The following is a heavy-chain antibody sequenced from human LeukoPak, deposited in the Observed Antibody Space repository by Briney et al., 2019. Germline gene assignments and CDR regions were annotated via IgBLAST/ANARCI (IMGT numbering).Heavy chain of an antibody. V-gene: IGHV3-74*01. CDR2: INTDGSST. CDR1: GFTFSSYW. CDR3: ARVVYYYGSGSSTYDAFDI. Sequence: GGSLRLSCAASGFTFSSYWMHWVRQAPGKGLVWVSRINTDGSSTSYADSVKGRFTISRDNAKNTLYLQMNSLRAEDTAVYYCARVVYYYGSGSSTYDAFDIWGQGTMVTVSS. D-gene: IGHD3-10*01. J-gene: IGHJ3*02.